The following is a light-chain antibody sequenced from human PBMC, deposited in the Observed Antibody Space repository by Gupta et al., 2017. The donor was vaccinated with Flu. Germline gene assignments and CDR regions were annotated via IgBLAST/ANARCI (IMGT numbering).Light chain of an antibody. CDR2: SAS. J-gene: IGKJ1*01. Sequence: DIQMTQSPSSLSASVGDRFTITCRARQGIRNDLGWYQQKPGQAPKRLIFSASRWDSGVPSRFSGSGSGTEFTLTISSRQPEDFATYYCLHQNLSPWTFGQGTKVEIK. CDR3: LHQNLSPWT. V-gene: IGKV1-17*01. CDR1: QGIRND.